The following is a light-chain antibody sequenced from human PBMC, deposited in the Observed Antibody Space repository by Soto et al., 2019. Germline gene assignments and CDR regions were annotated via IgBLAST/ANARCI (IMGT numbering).Light chain of an antibody. Sequence: EIVLTQSPGTLSLSPGERATLSCRASQSVSSAYLAWYQQIPGQAPRLLIYGASSRATGIPDRFSGSGSGTDFTLTISGLEPEDFAVYYCQPSGSSFSTFGQGTKLEIK. CDR2: GAS. CDR3: QPSGSSFST. CDR1: QSVSSAY. J-gene: IGKJ2*01. V-gene: IGKV3-20*01.